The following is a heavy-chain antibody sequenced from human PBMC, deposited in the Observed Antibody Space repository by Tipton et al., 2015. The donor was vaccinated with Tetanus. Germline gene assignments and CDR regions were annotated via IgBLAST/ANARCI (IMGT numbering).Heavy chain of an antibody. CDR3: ARATANSAFDF. J-gene: IGHJ4*02. Sequence: QLVQSGAEVKKPGASVKVSCTASGYTFTGNYIHWVRQVPGQRLEWMAWINPNSGGTDFARKFQGRVTVTRDTSISTAYMELSGLRSDGTAVYFCARATANSAFDFWGQGTRVIVSS. CDR1: GYTFTGNY. D-gene: IGHD2-21*02. V-gene: IGHV1-2*02. CDR2: INPNSGGT.